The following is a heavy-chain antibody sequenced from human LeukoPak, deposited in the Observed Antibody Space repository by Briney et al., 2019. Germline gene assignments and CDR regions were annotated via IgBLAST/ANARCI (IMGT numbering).Heavy chain of an antibody. CDR3: VKGGYDILTGYTSFDY. V-gene: IGHV3-64D*06. D-gene: IGHD3-9*01. Sequence: GGSLRLSCSASGFTFSSYAMHWVRQAPGKGPEYGSAISSNGGSTYYADSVKGRFTISRDNSKNTLYLQMSSLRAEDTAVYYCVKGGYDILTGYTSFDYWGQGTLVTVSS. CDR2: ISSNGGST. J-gene: IGHJ4*02. CDR1: GFTFSSYA.